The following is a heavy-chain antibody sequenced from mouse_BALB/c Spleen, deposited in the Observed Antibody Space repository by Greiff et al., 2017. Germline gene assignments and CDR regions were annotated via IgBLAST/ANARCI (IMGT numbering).Heavy chain of an antibody. Sequence: QVQLKESGPGLVAPSQSLSITCTVSGFSLTSYGVHWVRQPPGKGLEWLGVIWAGGSTNYNSALMSRLSISKDNSKSQVFLKMNSLQTDDTAMYYGAREERSVYGSYAMDYWGQGTSVTVSS. J-gene: IGHJ4*01. CDR1: GFSLTSYG. CDR2: IWAGGST. D-gene: IGHD1-1*01. CDR3: AREERSVYGSYAMDY. V-gene: IGHV2-9*02.